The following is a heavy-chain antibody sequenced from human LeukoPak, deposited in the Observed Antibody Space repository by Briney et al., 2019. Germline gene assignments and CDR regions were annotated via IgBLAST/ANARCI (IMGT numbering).Heavy chain of an antibody. CDR3: ARCLLVRLRQTIGAYLYHVFAI. CDR1: GYTFTNYG. CDR2: ISAYNGNT. Sequence: GASVKASCKISGYTFTNYGTRRGRQAPGLGLEWMGWISAYNGNTNYAQKVQGRVTMTTDTSTSTAYMELRSLRFDDTAVYYCARCLLVRLRQTIGAYLYHVFAILVGGSMVTVSS. V-gene: IGHV1-18*01. D-gene: IGHD5-12*01. J-gene: IGHJ3*02.